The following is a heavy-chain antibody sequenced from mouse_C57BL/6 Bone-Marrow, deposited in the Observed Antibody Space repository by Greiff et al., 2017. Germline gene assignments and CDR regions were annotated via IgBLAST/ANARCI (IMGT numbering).Heavy chain of an antibody. J-gene: IGHJ2*01. CDR1: GFTFSSHG. Sequence: VQLKESGGDLVKPGGSLKLSCAASGFTFSSHGMSWVRQTPDKRLEWVATISSGGSYTYYPDSVKGRFTISRDNAKNTLYLQMSSLKSKDTAMYYCAINWGQGTTLTVSS. CDR2: ISSGGSYT. V-gene: IGHV5-6*01. CDR3: AIN.